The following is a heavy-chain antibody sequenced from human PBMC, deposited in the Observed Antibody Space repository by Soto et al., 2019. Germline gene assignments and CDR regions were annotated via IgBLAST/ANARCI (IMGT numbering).Heavy chain of an antibody. CDR1: GGSMNSGNW. D-gene: IGHD2-15*01. CDR2: AHHSGRT. CDR3: ARSEAAGLDY. J-gene: IGHJ4*01. V-gene: IGHV4-4*02. Sequence: SETLALTCTVYGGSMNSGNWWNWVRQSPGKGLEWIGEAHHSGRTNYNPSLKSRVTISVDKSKNHFSLKLSSVTAADTAVYYCARSEAAGLDYWGQGTLVTVSS.